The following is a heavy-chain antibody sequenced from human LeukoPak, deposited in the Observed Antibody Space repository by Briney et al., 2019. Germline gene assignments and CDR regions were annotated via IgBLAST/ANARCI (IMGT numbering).Heavy chain of an antibody. Sequence: PGGSLRLSCAASGFTFDDYGMSWVRQAPGKGLEWVSGINWSGSRTGYADSVKGRFTISRDNAKNSLYLQMNSLRAEDTAVYYCAGKVGYMDVWGKGTTVTVSS. CDR2: INWSGSRT. CDR1: GFTFDDYG. V-gene: IGHV3-20*04. D-gene: IGHD1-14*01. J-gene: IGHJ6*03. CDR3: AGKVGYMDV.